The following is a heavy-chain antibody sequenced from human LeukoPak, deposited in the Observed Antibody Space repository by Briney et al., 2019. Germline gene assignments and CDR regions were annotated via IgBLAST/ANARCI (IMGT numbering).Heavy chain of an antibody. Sequence: SETLSLTCTVSGGSISSSSYYWGWIRQPPGKGLEGIGSIYYSGSTYYNPSLKSRVTMSVDTSKNKFSLKLSSVTAADTAVYYCARVICSGGSCRFDYWGQGTLVTVSS. J-gene: IGHJ4*02. CDR2: IYYSGST. D-gene: IGHD2-15*01. CDR3: ARVICSGGSCRFDY. CDR1: GGSISSSSYY. V-gene: IGHV4-39*07.